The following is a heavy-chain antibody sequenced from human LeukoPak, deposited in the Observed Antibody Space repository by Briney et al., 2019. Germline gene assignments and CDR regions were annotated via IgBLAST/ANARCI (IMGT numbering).Heavy chain of an antibody. V-gene: IGHV3-7*01. CDR1: GFTFSSYW. J-gene: IGHJ6*03. Sequence: GGSLRLSCAASGFTFSSYWMSWVRQAPGKGLEWVANIKQDGSEKYYVDSVKGRFTISRDNAKNSLYLQMNSLRAEDTAVYYCARGPGVRGRAYYYYMDVWGKGTTVTVSS. CDR2: IKQDGSEK. D-gene: IGHD3-10*01. CDR3: ARGPGVRGRAYYYYMDV.